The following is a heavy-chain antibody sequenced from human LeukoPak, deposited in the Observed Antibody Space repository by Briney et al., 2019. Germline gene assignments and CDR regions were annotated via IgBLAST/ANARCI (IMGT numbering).Heavy chain of an antibody. Sequence: GGSLRLSCAASGFTFRSYWMHWVRQAPGKGVVWVSHINSDGGTTTYADSVKGRSTISRDNAKNTLYLQMNSLRAEDTAVFYCARSNNYGFDYWGQGTLVTVSS. D-gene: IGHD5-24*01. J-gene: IGHJ4*02. CDR3: ARSNNYGFDY. V-gene: IGHV3-74*03. CDR1: GFTFRSYW. CDR2: INSDGGTT.